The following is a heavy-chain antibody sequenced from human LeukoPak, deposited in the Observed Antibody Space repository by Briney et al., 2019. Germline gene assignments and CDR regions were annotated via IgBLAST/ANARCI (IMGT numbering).Heavy chain of an antibody. V-gene: IGHV4-39*07. CDR2: IYYSGST. CDR3: ARRGPPRTLLRGVKSGWFDP. D-gene: IGHD3-10*01. J-gene: IGHJ5*02. CDR1: GGSISSSSYY. Sequence: PSETLSLTCTVSGGSISSSSYYWGWIRQPPGKGLEWIGSIYYSGSTNYNPSLKSRVTISVDTSKNQFSLKLSSVTAADTAVYYCARRGPPRTLLRGVKSGWFDPWGQGTLVTVSS.